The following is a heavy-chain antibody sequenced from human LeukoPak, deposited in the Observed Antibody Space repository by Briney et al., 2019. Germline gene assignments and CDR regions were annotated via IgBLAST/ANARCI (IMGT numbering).Heavy chain of an antibody. Sequence: GGSLRLSCAASGFTFSSYAMHWVRQAPGKGLEWVAVISYDGSNKYYADSVKGRFTISRDNAKNSLYLQMNSLRAEDTAVYYCARVGPWVNPDYYYYYMDVWGKGTTVTVS. CDR3: ARVGPWVNPDYYYYYMDV. D-gene: IGHD1-14*01. V-gene: IGHV3-30*04. CDR2: ISYDGSNK. CDR1: GFTFSSYA. J-gene: IGHJ6*03.